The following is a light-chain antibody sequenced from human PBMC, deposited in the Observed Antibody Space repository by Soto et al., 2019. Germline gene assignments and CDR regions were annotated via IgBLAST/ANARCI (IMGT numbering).Light chain of an antibody. V-gene: IGKV3-20*01. CDR3: QQYGSSPQT. CDR1: HSVGSSF. CDR2: GTS. Sequence: EIALTQSPGTLSLSPWEIAALSCRASHSVGSSFLAWYQQKPGQAPRLLISGTSSRAGGIPDRFSGSGSGTDFTLTISRLEPEDFAVYYCQQYGSSPQTFGQGTKVDVK. J-gene: IGKJ1*01.